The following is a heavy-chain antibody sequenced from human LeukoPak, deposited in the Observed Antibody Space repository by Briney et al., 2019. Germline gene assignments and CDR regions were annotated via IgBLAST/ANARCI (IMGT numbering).Heavy chain of an antibody. CDR3: ARGGNSAFYDDRYDY. CDR1: GFTVSDYY. J-gene: IGHJ4*02. Sequence: GGSLRLSCAASGFTVSDYYMTWIRQAPGKGLDWVSYISFSGSTIYYADSVKGRFTISRDNAKNSLYLQMNSLRVEDTAVYYCARGGNSAFYDDRYDYWGQGTLVTVSS. D-gene: IGHD3-22*01. CDR2: ISFSGSTI. V-gene: IGHV3-11*04.